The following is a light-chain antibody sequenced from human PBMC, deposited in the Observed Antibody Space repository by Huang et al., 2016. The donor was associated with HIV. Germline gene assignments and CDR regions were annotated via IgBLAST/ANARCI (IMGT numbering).Light chain of an antibody. V-gene: IGKV1-33*01. CDR2: GAS. Sequence: IQMTQSPASLSAYVGDRVTISCQANQDLISYLNWDQQKPGKAPRILIYGASNLQAGVPERFSGNGSGTDFTITISSRQSEDIATYYCQQYDSLYTFGQGTRLEIK. CDR1: QDLISY. CDR3: QQYDSLYT. J-gene: IGKJ2*01.